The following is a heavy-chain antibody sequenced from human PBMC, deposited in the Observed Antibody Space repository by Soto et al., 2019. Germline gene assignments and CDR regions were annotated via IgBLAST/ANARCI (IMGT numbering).Heavy chain of an antibody. CDR2: ISYDGSNK. Sequence: GGSLRLSCAASGFTFSSYAMHWVRQAPGKGLEWVAVISYDGSNKYYADSVKGRFTISRDNSKNTLYLQMNSLRAEDTAVYYCARDREAGGSATDITIFGVVIPLFYGMDVWGQGTTVTVSS. J-gene: IGHJ6*02. D-gene: IGHD3-3*01. CDR1: GFTFSSYA. V-gene: IGHV3-30-3*01. CDR3: ARDREAGGSATDITIFGVVIPLFYGMDV.